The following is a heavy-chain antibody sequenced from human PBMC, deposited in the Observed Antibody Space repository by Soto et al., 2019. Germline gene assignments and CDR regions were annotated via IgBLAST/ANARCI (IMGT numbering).Heavy chain of an antibody. D-gene: IGHD3-3*01. V-gene: IGHV3-33*01. CDR1: GFTFSSYG. CDR3: ARDVRDDFWSGYYYYYGMDV. J-gene: IGHJ6*02. CDR2: IWYDGSNK. Sequence: TGGSLRLSCAASGFTFSSYGMHWVRQAPGKGLEWVAVIWYDGSNKYYADSVKGRFTISRDNAKNSLYLQMNSLRAEDTAVYYCARDVRDDFWSGYYYYYGMDVWGQGTTVTVSS.